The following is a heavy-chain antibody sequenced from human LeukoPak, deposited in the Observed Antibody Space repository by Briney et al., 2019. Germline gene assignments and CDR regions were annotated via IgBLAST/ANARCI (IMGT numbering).Heavy chain of an antibody. V-gene: IGHV4-34*01. J-gene: IGHJ5*02. D-gene: IGHD1-26*01. CDR1: GGSFSGYY. CDR2: INHSGST. Sequence: SETLSLTCAVYGGSFSGYYWSWIRQPPGKGLEWIGEINHSGSTNYNPSLKSRVTILVDTSKNQFSLKLSSVTAADTAVYYCATASGSTDNWFDPWGQGTLVTVSS. CDR3: ATASGSTDNWFDP.